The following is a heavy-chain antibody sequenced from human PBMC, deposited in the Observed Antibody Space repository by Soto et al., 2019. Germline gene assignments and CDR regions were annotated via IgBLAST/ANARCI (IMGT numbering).Heavy chain of an antibody. J-gene: IGHJ3*02. D-gene: IGHD2-21*02. Sequence: SETLSLTCAVSGGSISSGGYSWSWIRQPPGKGLEWIGYIYHSGSTYYNPSLKSRVTISVDRSKNQFSLKLSSVTAADTAVYYCARSPGVVTEDFDAFDISGQGTMVTVSS. V-gene: IGHV4-30-2*01. CDR1: GGSISSGGYS. CDR2: IYHSGST. CDR3: ARSPGVVTEDFDAFDI.